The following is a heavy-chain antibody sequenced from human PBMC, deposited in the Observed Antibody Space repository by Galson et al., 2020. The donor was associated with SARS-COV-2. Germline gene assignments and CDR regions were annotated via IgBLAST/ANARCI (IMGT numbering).Heavy chain of an antibody. CDR2: IWYAGSNK. Sequence: QAGGSLRLSCAASAFTFSSYGMPHARQAPGKGLEWVTVIWYAGSNKYYADSVKGRFTIPRDNSKNTLYLQMNSLRAEDKAVYYSARVDSGYSGMDVWGQGTTVTVSS. V-gene: IGHV3-33*01. J-gene: IGHJ6*02. D-gene: IGHD2-15*01. CDR3: ARVDSGYSGMDV. CDR1: AFTFSSYG.